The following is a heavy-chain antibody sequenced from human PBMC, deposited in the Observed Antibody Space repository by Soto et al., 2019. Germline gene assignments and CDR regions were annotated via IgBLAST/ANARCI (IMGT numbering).Heavy chain of an antibody. CDR2: IIPKLGSA. V-gene: IGHV1-69*01. J-gene: IGHJ4*02. Sequence: QVQLVQSGAEVKEPGSSVKVSCKASGGGNLRDYRTTWVRRAPGHGLEWMGGIIPKLGSANYAQNFNGRVTITADASTNTVSMELRSLRSDATDVYYCARGGDSYNFGAVYWGQGTPVTVSS. D-gene: IGHD5-12*01. CDR3: ARGGDSYNFGAVY. CDR1: GGGNLRDYR.